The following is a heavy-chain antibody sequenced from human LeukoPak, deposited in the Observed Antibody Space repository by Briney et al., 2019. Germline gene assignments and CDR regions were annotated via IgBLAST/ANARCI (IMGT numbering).Heavy chain of an antibody. CDR3: AKGDRSSSWYGIDAFDI. CDR1: GFTFSSYA. J-gene: IGHJ3*02. Sequence: GGSLRLSCAASGFTFSSYAMSLVRQAPGKGLEWVSAISGSGGSTYYADSVKGRFTISRDNSKNTLYLQMNSLRAEDTAVYYCAKGDRSSSWYGIDAFDIWGQGTMVTVSS. V-gene: IGHV3-23*01. D-gene: IGHD6-13*01. CDR2: ISGSGGST.